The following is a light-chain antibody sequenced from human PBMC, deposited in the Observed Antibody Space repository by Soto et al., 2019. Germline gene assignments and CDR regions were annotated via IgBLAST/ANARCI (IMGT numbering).Light chain of an antibody. CDR2: DAS. J-gene: IGKJ1*01. CDR3: QQYNSFSPT. Sequence: DIQMTQSPSSLSASVGDRVTITCRASQSISSWLAWYQQKPGTAPKVLIYDASSLESGVPSRFSGSGSGTEFTLTINSLQPDDFATYYCQQYNSFSPTFGQGTKVDI. CDR1: QSISSW. V-gene: IGKV1-5*01.